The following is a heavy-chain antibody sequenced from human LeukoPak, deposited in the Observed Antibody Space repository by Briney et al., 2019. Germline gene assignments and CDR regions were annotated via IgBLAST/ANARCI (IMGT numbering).Heavy chain of an antibody. D-gene: IGHD6-19*01. CDR1: GFTFSSYA. CDR2: ISGSGGST. Sequence: PGGSLRLSCAASGFTFSSYAMSWVRQAPGKGLEWVSPISGSGGSTYYADYVKGRFTISRDNSKNTLYLQMNSLRAEDTAVYYCAKNPRSGWYLIWFDPWGQGTLVTVSS. J-gene: IGHJ5*02. CDR3: AKNPRSGWYLIWFDP. V-gene: IGHV3-23*01.